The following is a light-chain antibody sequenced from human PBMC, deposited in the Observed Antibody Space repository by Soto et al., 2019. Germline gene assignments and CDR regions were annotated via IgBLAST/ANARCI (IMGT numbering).Light chain of an antibody. Sequence: QSVLTQPPSASGTPGQRVTISCSGSSSNIGSNTVNWYQQLQGTAPRLLIYSNNQRPSGGPDRFSRSKSGTSASLAISGLPSEDAADYYCAAWDASLNGPVFGGGTQVTVL. CDR2: SNN. CDR1: SSNIGSNT. CDR3: AAWDASLNGPV. V-gene: IGLV1-44*01. J-gene: IGLJ2*01.